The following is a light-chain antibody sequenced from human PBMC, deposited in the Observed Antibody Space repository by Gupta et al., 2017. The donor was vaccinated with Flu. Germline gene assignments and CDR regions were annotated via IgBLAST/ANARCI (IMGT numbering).Light chain of an antibody. CDR3: SSYTSTSTYV. CDR1: SSDVGSYNR. J-gene: IGLJ1*01. Sequence: QSALTQPPYVSGSPGQSVTISCTGTSSDVGSYNRVSWYQQPPGTAPKLMIYDVSNRPSGVPDRFSGSKSGNTASLTISGLQADDEGDYYCSSYTSTSTYVFGTGTKVTVL. CDR2: DVS. V-gene: IGLV2-18*02.